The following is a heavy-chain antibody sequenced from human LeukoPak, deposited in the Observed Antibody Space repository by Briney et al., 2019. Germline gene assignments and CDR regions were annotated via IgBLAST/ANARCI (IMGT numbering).Heavy chain of an antibody. V-gene: IGHV1-58*02. CDR2: IVVGSRDT. D-gene: IGHD2-15*01. CDR1: GFTFTTSA. Sequence: SVKVSCKASGFTFTTSAMQWVRQARGQRLEWIGWIVVGSRDTNYAQKFQERVTITRDLSTSTAYMELSSLRSEDTAVYYCARVCSSGGSCYHAFDIWGQATMVTVSS. J-gene: IGHJ3*02. CDR3: ARVCSSGGSCYHAFDI.